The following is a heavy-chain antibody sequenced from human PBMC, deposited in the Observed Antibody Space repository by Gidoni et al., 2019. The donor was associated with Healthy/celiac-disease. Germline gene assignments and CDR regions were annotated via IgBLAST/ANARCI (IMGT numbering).Heavy chain of an antibody. CDR2: IYYSGST. V-gene: IGHV4-39*01. J-gene: IGHJ6*02. CDR3: ARPQAHYDFWSGDWDYYYGMDV. CDR1: CCSISSSRYY. Sequence: QLQLQESGPGLVKPSETPSLTCTVPCCSISSSRYYWGWIRQPPGKGLEWIGSIYYSGSTYYNPSLKSRVTISVDTSKNQFSLKLSSVTAADTAVYYCARPQAHYDFWSGDWDYYYGMDVWGQGTTVTVSS. D-gene: IGHD3-3*01.